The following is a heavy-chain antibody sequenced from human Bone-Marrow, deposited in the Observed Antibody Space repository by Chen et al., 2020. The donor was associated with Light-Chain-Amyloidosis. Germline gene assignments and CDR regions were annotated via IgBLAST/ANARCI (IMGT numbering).Heavy chain of an antibody. CDR2: IRNKDDNYAT. V-gene: IGHV3-73*02. CDR3: TRQTVSCHDY. D-gene: IGHD2-15*01. CDR1: GFSLSDYH. J-gene: IGHJ4*02. Sequence: EVQLVESGGGLVQPGGSLKLSCAASGFSLSDYHMHWVRQASGRGLEWVGHIRNKDDNYATAYAASVKGRFTISRDESKNMAYLQMNSLKTEDAAVYYCTRQTVSCHDYWGQGTLVTVSS.